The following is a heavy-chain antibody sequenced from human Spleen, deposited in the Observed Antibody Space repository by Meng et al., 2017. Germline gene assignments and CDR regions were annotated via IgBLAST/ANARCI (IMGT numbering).Heavy chain of an antibody. CDR2: INPNSGAT. CDR1: GYTFTGYN. V-gene: IGHV1-2*06. J-gene: IGHJ4*02. Sequence: QGRLVQSGAEVKKPGASVKVSCKASGYTFTGYNMNWVRQAPGQGLEWMGRINPNSGATNYAQKFQGRVTMTRDTSISTGYMELSRLRPDDTAVYYCARVYGDYVLDYWGQGTLVTVSS. CDR3: ARVYGDYVLDY. D-gene: IGHD4-17*01.